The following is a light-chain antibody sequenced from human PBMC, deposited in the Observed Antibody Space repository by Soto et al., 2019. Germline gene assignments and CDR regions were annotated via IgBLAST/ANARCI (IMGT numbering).Light chain of an antibody. V-gene: IGKV1-17*01. CDR3: QQHNSYPWT. J-gene: IGKJ1*01. CDR1: QGIRKD. Sequence: DIQMTQSPSSLSASVGDRVTITCRASQGIRKDLVWYQQKPGKAPKRLIYGASNLQSGVPSRFSGSGSGAEFTLTISCLQPEDFATYYCQQHNSYPWTFGQGTKVEIK. CDR2: GAS.